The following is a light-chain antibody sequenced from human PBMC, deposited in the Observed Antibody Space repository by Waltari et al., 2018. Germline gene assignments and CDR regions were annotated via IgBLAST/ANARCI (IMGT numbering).Light chain of an antibody. Sequence: QSALTQPASVSGSPGQSVAITCTGTISAVGGYNYVPWYQQHPGNAPKLMIYEVTRRPSGVSNRFSGSKSGNTASLTISGLQAEDEADYYCSSYTSSTYPVVFGGGTKLTVL. J-gene: IGLJ2*01. CDR3: SSYTSSTYPVV. CDR1: ISAVGGYNY. V-gene: IGLV2-14*01. CDR2: EVT.